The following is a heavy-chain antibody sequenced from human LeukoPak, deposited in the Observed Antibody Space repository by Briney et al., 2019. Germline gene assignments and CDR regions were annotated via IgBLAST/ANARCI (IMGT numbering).Heavy chain of an antibody. Sequence: SEALSLTCTVSGGSISSDSYYWGWIRQPPGKRLEWIGSIYYSGSPFYNPSLRSRVTMSVDTSKNQFALKLSSVTAADTAVYYCARQTYFYEASGHLNDNWGQGTLVTVSS. CDR1: GGSISSDSYY. J-gene: IGHJ4*02. V-gene: IGHV4-39*01. D-gene: IGHD2-15*01. CDR2: IYYSGSP. CDR3: ARQTYFYEASGHLNDN.